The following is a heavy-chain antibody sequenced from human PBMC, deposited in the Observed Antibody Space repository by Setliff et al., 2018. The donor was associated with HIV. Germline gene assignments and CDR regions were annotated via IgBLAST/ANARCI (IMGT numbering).Heavy chain of an antibody. D-gene: IGHD1-7*01. CDR1: GFTFSYYS. CDR2: ITSSGGSYI. V-gene: IGHV3-21*01. Sequence: PGGSLRLSCAASGFTFSYYSMNWVRQAPGKGLEWVSSITSSGGSYIYSADSVKGRFTISRDNAQNSLYLQMNNLRVEDTAVYYCARDGTTLLAAMDVRGKGTTVTVSS. J-gene: IGHJ6*03. CDR3: ARDGTTLLAAMDV.